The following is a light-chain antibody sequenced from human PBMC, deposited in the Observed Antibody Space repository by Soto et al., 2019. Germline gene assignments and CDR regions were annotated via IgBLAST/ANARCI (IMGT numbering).Light chain of an antibody. V-gene: IGKV2-28*01. CDR2: LGS. CDR3: RQDLQKWT. Sequence: DIVMTQSPLSLPVTPGEPASISCRSSQSLLHSNGYNYLDWYLQKPGQSPQLLIYLGSNRASGGPDRYSGSGSGTDFTLKISRVEAEDVGVHYWRQDLQKWTFGQGTKVEIK. J-gene: IGKJ1*01. CDR1: QSLLHSNGYNY.